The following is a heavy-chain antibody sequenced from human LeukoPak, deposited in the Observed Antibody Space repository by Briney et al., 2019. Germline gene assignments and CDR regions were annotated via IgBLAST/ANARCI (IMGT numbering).Heavy chain of an antibody. CDR3: AKGPTYSSSSLFDY. CDR1: GFTFHDYA. Sequence: GRSLRLSCAASGFTFHDYAMHWVRQAPGKGLEWVSGISWNGGTINYADSVKGRFTISRDNAKNSLYLQMNSLRPEDMALYYCAKGPTYSSSSLFDYWGQGILVAVSS. J-gene: IGHJ4*02. V-gene: IGHV3-9*03. CDR2: ISWNGGTI. D-gene: IGHD6-6*01.